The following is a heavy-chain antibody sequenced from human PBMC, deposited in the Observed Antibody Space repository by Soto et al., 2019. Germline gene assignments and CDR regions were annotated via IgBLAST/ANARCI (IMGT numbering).Heavy chain of an antibody. D-gene: IGHD3-3*01. CDR2: IYYSGST. CDR1: GGSISRGGYY. J-gene: IGHJ3*02. Sequence: SETLSLICTVSGGSISRGGYYWSWIRQHPGKGLEWIGYIYYSGSTYYNPSLKSRVTISVDTSKNQFSLKLSSVTAADTAVYYCARVVAYYDFWSGYYKGDAFDIWGQGTMVTVSS. V-gene: IGHV4-31*03. CDR3: ARVVAYYDFWSGYYKGDAFDI.